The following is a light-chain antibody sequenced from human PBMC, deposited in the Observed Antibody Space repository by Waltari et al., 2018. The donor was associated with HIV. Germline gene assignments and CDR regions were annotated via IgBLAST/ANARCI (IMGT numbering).Light chain of an antibody. J-gene: IGKJ1*01. CDR1: QSISTW. CDR3: QQSYSTPRT. Sequence: DTQMTQSPSSVSASVGDRVTITCRASQSISTWLAWYQHKPGEAPKLLIYAASSLQSGVTSRFSGSGSGTDFTLTISSLQPEDFATYYCQQSYSTPRTFGQGTKVEIK. CDR2: AAS. V-gene: IGKV1-39*01.